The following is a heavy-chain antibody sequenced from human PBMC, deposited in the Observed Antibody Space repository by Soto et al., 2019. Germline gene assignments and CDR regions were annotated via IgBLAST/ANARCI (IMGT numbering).Heavy chain of an antibody. J-gene: IGHJ6*03. V-gene: IGHV3-66*01. CDR2: IYSGGST. CDR3: ARVHSGYDYGRDYYYYMDV. D-gene: IGHD5-12*01. CDR1: GFTVSSNY. Sequence: GGSLRLSCAASGFTVSSNYMSWVRQAPGKGLEWVSVIYSGGSTYYADSVKGRFTISRDNSKNTLYLQMNSLRAEDTAVYYCARVHSGYDYGRDYYYYMDVWGKGTKVTVSS.